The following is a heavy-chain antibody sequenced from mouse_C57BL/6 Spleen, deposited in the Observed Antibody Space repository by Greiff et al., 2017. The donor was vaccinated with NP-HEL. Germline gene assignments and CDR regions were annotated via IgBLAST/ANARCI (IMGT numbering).Heavy chain of an antibody. D-gene: IGHD1-1*01. J-gene: IGHJ1*03. CDR2: IWSDGST. Sequence: VMLVESGPGLVAPSQSLSITCTVSGFSLTSDGVHWVRQPPGKGLEWLVVIWSDGSTNENSALKSRLSISKDNSKSQVFLKMNSLQTDDTAMYYCARHYYGSSYWYFDVGGTGTTVTVSS. CDR1: GFSLTSDG. V-gene: IGHV2-6-1*01. CDR3: ARHYYGSSYWYFDV.